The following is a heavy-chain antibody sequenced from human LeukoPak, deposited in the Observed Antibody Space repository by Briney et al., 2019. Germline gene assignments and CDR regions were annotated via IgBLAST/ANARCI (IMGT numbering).Heavy chain of an antibody. CDR2: TSSDLNVK. J-gene: IGHJ4*02. CDR3: AREGYYGSGSPPSLYFDY. CDR1: GFTFCSYG. D-gene: IGHD3-10*01. V-gene: IGHV3-30*03. Sequence: GGSLRLSCAASGFTFCSYGMHWVRQAPGKGLEWVAVTSSDLNVKLYADSVKGRFTISRDNSRSTLYLQMNSLRPEDTAIYYCAREGYYGSGSPPSLYFDYWGQGTLVTVSS.